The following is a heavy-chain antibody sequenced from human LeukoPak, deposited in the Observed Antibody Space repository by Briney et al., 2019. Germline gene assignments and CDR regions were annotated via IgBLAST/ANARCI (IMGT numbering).Heavy chain of an antibody. Sequence: GGSLSLSCAASGFTFSSYAMSWVRQAAGKGLEWVSAISGSGGSTYYTGSVKGRFTISRDNSKNTLYLQMNSLRAEDTAVYYCAKGSRAYSSGWLDYWGQGTLVTVSS. CDR2: ISGSGGST. D-gene: IGHD6-19*01. J-gene: IGHJ4*02. CDR1: GFTFSSYA. V-gene: IGHV3-23*01. CDR3: AKGSRAYSSGWLDY.